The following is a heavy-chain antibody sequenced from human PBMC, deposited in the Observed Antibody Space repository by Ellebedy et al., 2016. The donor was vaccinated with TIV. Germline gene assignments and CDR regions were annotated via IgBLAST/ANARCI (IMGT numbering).Heavy chain of an antibody. V-gene: IGHV1-69*04. D-gene: IGHD3-10*01. Sequence: AASVKVSCKASGDIFSNYAINWVRLAPGTGLEWMGRISPVTGTRNYAQKFQGRVTITADRSTNTAYMELSSLRSADTALYYCARWGGQYSGNFEGPFDFWGQGTLVTVSS. CDR2: ISPVTGTR. CDR3: ARWGGQYSGNFEGPFDF. CDR1: GDIFSNYA. J-gene: IGHJ4*02.